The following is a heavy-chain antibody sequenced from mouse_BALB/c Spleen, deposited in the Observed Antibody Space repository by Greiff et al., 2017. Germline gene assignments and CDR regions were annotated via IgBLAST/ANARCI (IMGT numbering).Heavy chain of an antibody. CDR3: GRRYYGYLDD. CDR2: ISSGGGST. Sequence: EVMLVESGGGLVQPGGSRKLSCAASGFTFSSFGMHWVRQAPEKGLEWVAYISSGGGSTYYPDTVKGRFTISRDNAKNTLYLQMSSLKSEDTAIYYCGRRYYGYLDDWGQGTSVTVSS. V-gene: IGHV5-17*03. J-gene: IGHJ4*01. CDR1: GFTFSSFG. D-gene: IGHD1-2*01.